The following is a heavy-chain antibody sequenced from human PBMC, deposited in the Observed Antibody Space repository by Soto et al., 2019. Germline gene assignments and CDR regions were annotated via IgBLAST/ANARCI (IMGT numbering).Heavy chain of an antibody. CDR3: ARTHGYCINGVCYRY. D-gene: IGHD2-8*01. CDR1: GGSFSCYY. J-gene: IGHJ4*02. CDR2: NNHSGST. Sequence: PSETLSLTCAVYGGSFSCYYWSWIRQPPGKGLEWIGKNNHSGSTNYNPSLKSRVIISVDTSKNQFSLKVSSVTAADTAVYYCARTHGYCINGVCYRYWGQGTQVTVSS. V-gene: IGHV4-34*01.